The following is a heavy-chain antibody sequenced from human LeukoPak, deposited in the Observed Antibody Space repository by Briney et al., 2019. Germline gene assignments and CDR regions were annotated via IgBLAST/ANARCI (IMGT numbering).Heavy chain of an antibody. CDR3: AKSAAQRGHYFDY. J-gene: IGHJ4*02. V-gene: IGHV3-7*01. CDR2: IKQDGSEK. Sequence: GGSLRLSCAASGFTFSSYWMSWVRQAPGKGLEWVANIKQDGSEKYYVDSVKGRFTISRDNAKNTLYLQMNSLRAEDTAVYYCAKSAAQRGHYFDYWGQGTLVTVSS. D-gene: IGHD3-10*01. CDR1: GFTFSSYW.